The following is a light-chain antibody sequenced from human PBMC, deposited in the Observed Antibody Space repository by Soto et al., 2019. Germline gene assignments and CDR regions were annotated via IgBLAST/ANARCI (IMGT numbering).Light chain of an antibody. CDR3: QQYGSSPRT. Sequence: EIVLTQSPGTLSLSPGERTTLSCRASQSVSSNFLDWYQQKPGQAPRLLIYGASSRATGIPDRFSGSGSGTDFTLTISRLEPEDFAVYYCQQYGSSPRTFGQGTKVDIK. CDR1: QSVSSNF. CDR2: GAS. J-gene: IGKJ1*01. V-gene: IGKV3-20*01.